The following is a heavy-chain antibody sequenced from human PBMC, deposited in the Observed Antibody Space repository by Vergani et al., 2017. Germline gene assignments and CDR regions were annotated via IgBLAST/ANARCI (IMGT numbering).Heavy chain of an antibody. V-gene: IGHV4-59*01. Sequence: QVQLQESGPGLVKPSETLSLTCTVSGGSISSYYWSWIRQPPGKGLEWIGYIYSSGSTNYNPSLKSRVTISVDTSKNQFSLKLSSVTAADTAVYYCAREGVGAVFDYWGQGTLVTVSA. CDR1: GGSISSYY. D-gene: IGHD1-26*01. CDR3: AREGVGAVFDY. J-gene: IGHJ4*02. CDR2: IYSSGST.